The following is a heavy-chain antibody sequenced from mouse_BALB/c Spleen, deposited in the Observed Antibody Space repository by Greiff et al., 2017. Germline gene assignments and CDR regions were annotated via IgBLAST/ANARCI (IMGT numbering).Heavy chain of an antibody. J-gene: IGHJ3*01. D-gene: IGHD2-3*01. CDR2: IDPENGDT. CDR1: GFNIKDYY. Sequence: VQLQQSGAELVRSGASVKLSCTASGFNIKDYYMHWVKQRPEQGLEWIGWIDPENGDTEYAPKFQGKATMTADTSSNTAYLQLSSLTSEDTAVYYCAREDGYSLAYWGQGTLVTVSA. V-gene: IGHV14-4*02. CDR3: AREDGYSLAY.